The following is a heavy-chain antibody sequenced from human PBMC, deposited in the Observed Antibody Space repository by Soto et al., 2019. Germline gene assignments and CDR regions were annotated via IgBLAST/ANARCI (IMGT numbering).Heavy chain of an antibody. D-gene: IGHD6-13*01. CDR1: GGTFSSYA. CDR2: IIPIFGTA. Sequence: SVKVSCKASGGTFSSYAISWVRQAPGQGLEWMGWIIPIFGTANYAQKFQGRVTITADNSKNTLYLQMNSLRAEDTAVYYCAKTLSSWPYYYYYGMDVWGQGTTVTVSS. J-gene: IGHJ6*02. CDR3: AKTLSSWPYYYYYGMDV. V-gene: IGHV1-69*06.